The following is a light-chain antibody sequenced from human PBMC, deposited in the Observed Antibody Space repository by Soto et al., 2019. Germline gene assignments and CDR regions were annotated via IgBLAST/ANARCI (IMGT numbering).Light chain of an antibody. J-gene: IGKJ1*01. CDR2: GAS. V-gene: IGKV3-15*01. CDR1: QSVSSN. CDR3: QQYNNWPWT. Sequence: IVMTQSPSTLSVSQGERATLSCRASQSVSSNLAWYQQKPGQAPRLLIYGASTRATGIPARFSGSGSGTEFTLTISSLQSEDFAVYYCQQYNNWPWTFGQGTKVDI.